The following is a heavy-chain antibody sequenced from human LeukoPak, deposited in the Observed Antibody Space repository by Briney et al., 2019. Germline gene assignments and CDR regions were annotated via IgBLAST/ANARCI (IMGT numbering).Heavy chain of an antibody. CDR2: VIPIFGTA. J-gene: IGHJ4*02. CDR3: TIDEWELPGY. D-gene: IGHD1-26*01. Sequence: ASVKVSCKASGGTFSSYAISWVRQAPGQGLEWMGGVIPIFGTANYAQKFQGRVTITTDESTSTAYMELSSLRSEDTAVYFCTIDEWELPGYWGQGTRVTV. CDR1: GGTFSSYA. V-gene: IGHV1-69*05.